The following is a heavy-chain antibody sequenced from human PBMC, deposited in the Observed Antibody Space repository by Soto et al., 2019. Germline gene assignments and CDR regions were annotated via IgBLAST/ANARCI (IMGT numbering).Heavy chain of an antibody. CDR1: GFTVSSNY. Sequence: EVPLVESGGGLVQPGGSLRLSCAASGFTVSSNYMSWVRQAPGKGLEWPSVIYTDDSTYYADSVKGRFTISRHNSKNTMYLQMNSLRAEDTAVYYCTSGPSGSSGPLYWGQGTLVTVSS. V-gene: IGHV3-53*04. CDR3: TSGPSGSSGPLY. CDR2: IYTDDST. D-gene: IGHD3-22*01. J-gene: IGHJ4*02.